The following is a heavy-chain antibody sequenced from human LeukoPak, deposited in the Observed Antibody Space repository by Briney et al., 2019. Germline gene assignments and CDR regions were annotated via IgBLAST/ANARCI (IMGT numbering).Heavy chain of an antibody. CDR2: IYYSGST. CDR1: GGSISSYY. CDR3: ARDSTVTTVRAGYYFDY. V-gene: IGHV4-59*01. J-gene: IGHJ4*02. D-gene: IGHD4-17*01. Sequence: PSETLSLTCTVSGGSISSYYWSWIRQPPGKGPEWIGYIYYSGSTNYNPSLKSRVTISVGTSKNQFSLKLSSVTAADTAVYYCARDSTVTTVRAGYYFDYWGQGTLVTVSS.